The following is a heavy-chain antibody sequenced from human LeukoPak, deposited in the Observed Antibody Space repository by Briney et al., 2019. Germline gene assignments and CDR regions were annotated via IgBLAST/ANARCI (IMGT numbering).Heavy chain of an antibody. CDR1: GFTFSSYA. V-gene: IGHV3-30-3*01. CDR3: AREPTGTYYFDY. CDR2: ISYDGSNK. D-gene: IGHD4-17*01. Sequence: GGSLRLSCAASGFTFSSYAMHLVRQAPGKGLEWVAVISYDGSNKYYADSVKGRFTISRDNSKNTLYLQMNSLRAEDTAVYYCAREPTGTYYFDYWGQGTLVTVSS. J-gene: IGHJ4*02.